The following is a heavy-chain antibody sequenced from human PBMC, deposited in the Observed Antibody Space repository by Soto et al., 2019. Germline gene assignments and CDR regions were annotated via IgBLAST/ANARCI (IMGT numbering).Heavy chain of an antibody. Sequence: QVQLVQSGAEVKKPGSSVKVSCKASGGTFSSYAISWVRQAPGQGLEWMGGIIPIFGTANYAQKFQGRVTITADESTSTAYMELSSLRSEDTAVYYCARDSGTTIFGVVDNYYYGMDVWGQGTTVTVSS. CDR2: IIPIFGTA. J-gene: IGHJ6*02. V-gene: IGHV1-69*12. CDR3: ARDSGTTIFGVVDNYYYGMDV. CDR1: GGTFSSYA. D-gene: IGHD3-3*01.